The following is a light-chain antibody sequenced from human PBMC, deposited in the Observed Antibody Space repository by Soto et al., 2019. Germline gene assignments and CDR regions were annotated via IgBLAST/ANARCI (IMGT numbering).Light chain of an antibody. V-gene: IGKV3-20*01. CDR1: QSVSSSY. CDR3: QQYGSSPPYT. Sequence: EIVLTQSPGTLSLSPGERATLSCRARQSVSSSYLAWYQHKPGQAPRLLIYGASNRATGIPDRFSGSGSGTDFTLTISRLEPEDFAVYYCQQYGSSPPYTFGQGTKLEIK. CDR2: GAS. J-gene: IGKJ2*01.